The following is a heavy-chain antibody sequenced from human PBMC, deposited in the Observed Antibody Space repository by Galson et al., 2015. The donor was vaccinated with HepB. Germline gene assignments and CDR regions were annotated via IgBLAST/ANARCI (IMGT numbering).Heavy chain of an antibody. V-gene: IGHV3-21*01. CDR1: GFTFSSYS. D-gene: IGHD2-8*01. CDR2: ISSSSSYI. Sequence: SLRLSCAASGFTFSSYSMNWVRQAPGKGLEWVSSISSSSSYIYYADSVKGRFTISRDNAKNSLYLQVNSLRAEDTAVYYCARDPFYCTNGVCYHYYGMDVWGQGTTVTVSS. CDR3: ARDPFYCTNGVCYHYYGMDV. J-gene: IGHJ6*02.